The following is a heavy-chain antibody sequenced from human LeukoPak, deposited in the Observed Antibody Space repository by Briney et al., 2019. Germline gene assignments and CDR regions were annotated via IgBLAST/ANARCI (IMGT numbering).Heavy chain of an antibody. D-gene: IGHD1-26*01. V-gene: IGHV3-74*01. CDR1: GFRLSTYW. J-gene: IGHJ5*02. CDR2: INTDASST. Sequence: GGSLRLSCAASGFRLSTYWMHWVRQAPGKGLVWVSRINTDASSTTYADSVKGRFTISRDNAKNTVYLQMNSLRAEDTALYYCARGSHWFDLWSQGTQVTVSS. CDR3: ARGSHWFDL.